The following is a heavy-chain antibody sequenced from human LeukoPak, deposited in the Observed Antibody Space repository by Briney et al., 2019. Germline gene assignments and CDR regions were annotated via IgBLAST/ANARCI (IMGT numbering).Heavy chain of an antibody. CDR3: VRLSSGYYGLIDH. J-gene: IGHJ4*02. CDR1: GFTFSSYG. V-gene: IGHV3-30*03. Sequence: SGRSLRLSCAASGFTFSSYGMHWVRQAPGKGLEWVAVISYDGSNKYYADSVKGRFTFSRDNARNTLYLQMNSLRAEDTAVYYCVRLSSGYYGLIDHWGQGTLVTVSS. CDR2: ISYDGSNK. D-gene: IGHD3-22*01.